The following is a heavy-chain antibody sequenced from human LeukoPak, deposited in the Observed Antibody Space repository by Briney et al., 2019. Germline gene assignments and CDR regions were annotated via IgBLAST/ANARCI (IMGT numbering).Heavy chain of an antibody. CDR3: ARITCSSTSCYTPYYYYGMDV. D-gene: IGHD2-2*02. CDR1: GYSFTSYW. Sequence: GESLKISCQGSGYSFTSYWIGWVRQMPGKGLEWMGIIYPGDSDTRYSPSFQGQVTISADKSISTAYLQWSSLKASDTAMYYCARITCSSTSCYTPYYYYGMDVWGQGTTVTVSS. CDR2: IYPGDSDT. J-gene: IGHJ6*02. V-gene: IGHV5-51*01.